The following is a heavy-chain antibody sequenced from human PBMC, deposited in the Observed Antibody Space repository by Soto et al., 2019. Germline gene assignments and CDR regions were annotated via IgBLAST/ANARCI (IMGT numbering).Heavy chain of an antibody. CDR3: ARAYDSNGNNAFDI. J-gene: IGHJ3*02. D-gene: IGHD3-22*01. CDR1: RGYISGYF. CDR2: IYSSGST. Sequence: XANQSLTSTVSRGYISGYFWSWIRQPDGKGLDWIGRIYSSGSTNYTPYLNSRITMSVETSKNKLSLPLSYGSVEDTAVYYCARAYDSNGNNAFDIWGKGTLVAVAS. V-gene: IGHV4-4*07.